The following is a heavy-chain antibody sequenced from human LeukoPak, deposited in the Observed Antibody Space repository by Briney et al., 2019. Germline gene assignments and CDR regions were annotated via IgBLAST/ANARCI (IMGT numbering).Heavy chain of an antibody. CDR2: ISGSGGST. V-gene: IGHV3-23*01. J-gene: IGHJ3*02. Sequence: GGSLRLTCAASGFTFSSYAMSWVRQAPGKGLEWVSAISGSGGSTYYADSVKGRFTISRDNSKNTLYLQMSSLRAEDTAVYYCAKDPEQQLGAFDIWGQGTMVTVSS. CDR3: AKDPEQQLGAFDI. CDR1: GFTFSSYA. D-gene: IGHD6-13*01.